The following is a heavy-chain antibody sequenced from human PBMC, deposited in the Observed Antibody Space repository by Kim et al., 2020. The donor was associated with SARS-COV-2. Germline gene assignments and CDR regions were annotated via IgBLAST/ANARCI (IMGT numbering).Heavy chain of an antibody. CDR3: AGRIGISGSGSTRAY. V-gene: IGHV4-31*03. CDR1: SGSISSGGYY. CDR2: IYYSRST. D-gene: IGHD6-19*01. Sequence: SETLSLTCTVSSGSISSGGYYWSWIRQHPGKGLEWIGYIYYSRSTYYNPSLKSRVTISVDTSKNQFSLKLSSVTAAETAVYYCAGRIGISGSGSTRAYWGQGPLVTVSS. J-gene: IGHJ4*02.